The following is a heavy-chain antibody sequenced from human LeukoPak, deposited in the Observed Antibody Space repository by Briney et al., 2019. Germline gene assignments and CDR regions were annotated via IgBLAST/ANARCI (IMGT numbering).Heavy chain of an antibody. V-gene: IGHV1-18*01. CDR1: GYNFRSFG. CDR2: ITVHNDNT. D-gene: IGHD3-10*01. Sequence: ASVKVSCKASGYNFRSFGISWVRQAPGQGLEWMGWITVHNDNTKYAEKFQGRVTMTTDTATSTAYMDLRSLRSDDTAVYYCARDRYYGLGSHPEGGGMDVWGQGTTVSVSS. CDR3: ARDRYYGLGSHPEGGGMDV. J-gene: IGHJ6*02.